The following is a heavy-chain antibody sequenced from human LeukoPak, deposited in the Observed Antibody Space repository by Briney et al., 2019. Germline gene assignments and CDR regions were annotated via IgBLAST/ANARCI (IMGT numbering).Heavy chain of an antibody. V-gene: IGHV1-18*01. J-gene: IGHJ5*02. D-gene: IGHD4-23*01. CDR1: GYTFTSYG. CDR3: ARDSHGGNSGTNWFDP. Sequence: ASVKVSCKASGYTFTSYGISWVRQAPGQGLEWMGWISAYNGDTNYAQKLQGRVTMTTDTSTSTAYMELRSLRSDDTAVYYCARDSHGGNSGTNWFDPWGQGTLVTVSS. CDR2: ISAYNGDT.